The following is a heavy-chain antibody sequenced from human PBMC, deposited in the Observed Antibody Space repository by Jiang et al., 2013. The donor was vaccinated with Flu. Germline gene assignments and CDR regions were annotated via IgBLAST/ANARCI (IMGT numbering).Heavy chain of an antibody. Sequence: GPGLVKPSETLSLTCTVSGGSISSDDYYWGWIRQSPGKGLEWVGSIYDDGTTYYNPSLKSRVTILVDTSNNRFSLKLSSVTAADTAVYYCARAQKXSGFELPYFDYVGPGNPGPRLL. CDR2: IYDDGTT. D-gene: IGHD5-12*01. V-gene: IGHV4-39*07. CDR3: ARAQKXSGFELPYFDY. CDR1: GGSISSDDYY. J-gene: IGHJ4*02.